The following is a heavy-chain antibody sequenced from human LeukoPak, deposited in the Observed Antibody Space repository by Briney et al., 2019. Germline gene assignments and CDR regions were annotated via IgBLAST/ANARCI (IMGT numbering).Heavy chain of an antibody. CDR1: GGSISSGGYS. CDR3: ARDRVVVVPAARTPYYYGMDV. J-gene: IGHJ6*02. CDR2: IYYSGST. V-gene: IGHV4-30-2*05. D-gene: IGHD2-2*01. Sequence: SQTLSLTCAVSGGSISSGGYSWSWIRQPPGKGLEWIGYIYYSGSTYYNPSLKSRVTISVDTSKSQFSLKLSSVTAADTAVYYCARDRVVVVPAARTPYYYGMDVWGQGTTVTVSS.